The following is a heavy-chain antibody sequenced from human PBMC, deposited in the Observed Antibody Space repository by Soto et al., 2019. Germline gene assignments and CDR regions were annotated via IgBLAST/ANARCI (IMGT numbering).Heavy chain of an antibody. CDR3: ARDLAAGDL. CDR2: ISGSGSGT. V-gene: IGHV3-23*01. D-gene: IGHD6-13*01. Sequence: GGSLRLSCAASGITFAHYAMTWVRQAPGKGLEWVSAISGSGSGTYYAQEFQGRVTLTSDTSTSTVYMELSSLRFEDTALFYCARDLAAGDLWGQGTLVTVSS. CDR1: GITFAHYA. J-gene: IGHJ5*02.